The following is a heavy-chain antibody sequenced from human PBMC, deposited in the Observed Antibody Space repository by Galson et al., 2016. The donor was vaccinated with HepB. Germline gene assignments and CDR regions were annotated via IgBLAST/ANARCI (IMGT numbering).Heavy chain of an antibody. D-gene: IGHD2-2*01. CDR3: ARDYCSSTSPCGMDV. Sequence: SLRLSCAVSGFTFSSFSMNWVRQAPGKGLEWVSYISSSSDTIYYADSVKGRFTISRDNAKNSLYLQMNSLRDGDTAVYYCARDYCSSTSPCGMDVWGQGTTVTVSS. CDR1: GFTFSSFS. CDR2: ISSSSDTI. J-gene: IGHJ6*02. V-gene: IGHV3-48*02.